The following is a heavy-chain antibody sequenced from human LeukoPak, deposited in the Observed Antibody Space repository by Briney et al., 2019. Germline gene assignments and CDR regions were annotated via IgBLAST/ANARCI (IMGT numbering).Heavy chain of an antibody. CDR2: ISSSGSTI. D-gene: IGHD1-7*01. CDR1: GFTFSDYY. CDR3: ARVTNWNYVFWFDP. J-gene: IGHJ5*02. Sequence: PGGSLRLSCVASGFTFSDYYMSWIRQAPGKGLEWVSYISSSGSTIYYADSVKGRFTISRDNAKNSLYLQMNSLRAEDTAVYYCARVTNWNYVFWFDPWGQGTLVTVSS. V-gene: IGHV3-11*01.